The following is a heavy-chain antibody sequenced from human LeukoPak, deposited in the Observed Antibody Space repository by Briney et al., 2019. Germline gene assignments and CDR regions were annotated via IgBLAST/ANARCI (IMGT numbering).Heavy chain of an antibody. D-gene: IGHD4-17*01. CDR2: INHSGST. CDR3: ARGPPFDDYGDPGDNY. J-gene: IGHJ4*02. Sequence: PSETPSLTCAVYGGSFSGYYWSWIRQPPGKGLEWIGEINHSGSTNYNPSLKSRVTISVDTSKNQFSLKLSSVTAADTAVYYCARGPPFDDYGDPGDNYWGQGTLVTVSS. CDR1: GGSFSGYY. V-gene: IGHV4-34*01.